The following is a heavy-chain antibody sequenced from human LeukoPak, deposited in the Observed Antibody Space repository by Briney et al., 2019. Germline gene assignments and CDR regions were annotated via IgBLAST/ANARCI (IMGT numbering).Heavy chain of an antibody. J-gene: IGHJ2*01. V-gene: IGHV4-59*07. CDR2: IYYSGST. CDR1: GHPISRYY. D-gene: IGHD1-7*01. Sequence: SHTLSLPRTFSGHPISRYYWSWIRQPPGKGLEWIGYIYYSGSTNYNPSLKSRVTISQDTANNQFSLKPSSVNAAHPARYFCARAVQSFRELVFFDLWGRGTLVTVSS. CDR3: ARAVQSFRELVFFDL.